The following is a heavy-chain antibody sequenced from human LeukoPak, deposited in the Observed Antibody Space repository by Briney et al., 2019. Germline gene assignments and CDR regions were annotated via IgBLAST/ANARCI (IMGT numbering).Heavy chain of an antibody. Sequence: RGGCLRLSCAASGFTFSSYWMHWVRQAPGKGLVWVSRINSDGSTTSYADSVKGRFTISRDNAKNTLYLQMNSLRAEDTAVYYCARDTADDAFDIWGQGTMVTVSS. V-gene: IGHV3-74*01. CDR3: ARDTADDAFDI. CDR1: GFTFSSYW. CDR2: INSDGSTT. J-gene: IGHJ3*02.